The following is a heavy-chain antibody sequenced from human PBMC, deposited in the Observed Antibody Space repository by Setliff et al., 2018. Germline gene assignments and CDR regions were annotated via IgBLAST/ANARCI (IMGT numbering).Heavy chain of an antibody. Sequence: GGSLRLSCAASGFTFSYYWMSWVRQAPGKGLEWVANIQQDGSEKYHVDSVMGRFTISRDNAKNTLYLQMNSLRAEDTAVHYCARARYCSSTSCYYYYYMDVWGKGTTVTVSS. J-gene: IGHJ6*03. V-gene: IGHV3-7*01. CDR3: ARARYCSSTSCYYYYYMDV. CDR1: GFTFSYYW. D-gene: IGHD2-2*01. CDR2: IQQDGSEK.